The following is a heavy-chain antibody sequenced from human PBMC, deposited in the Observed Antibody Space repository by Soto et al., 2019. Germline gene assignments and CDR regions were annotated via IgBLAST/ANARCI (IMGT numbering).Heavy chain of an antibody. Sequence: PGGSLRLSCAASGFTFSSYAMHWVRQAPGKGLEWVAVISYDGSNKYYADSVKGRFTISRDNSKNTLYLQMNSLRAEDTAVYYCARDLHAGTGTTYVYYYYGMDVWGQGTTVTVSS. V-gene: IGHV3-30-3*01. CDR1: GFTFSSYA. J-gene: IGHJ6*02. D-gene: IGHD1-1*01. CDR2: ISYDGSNK. CDR3: ARDLHAGTGTTYVYYYYGMDV.